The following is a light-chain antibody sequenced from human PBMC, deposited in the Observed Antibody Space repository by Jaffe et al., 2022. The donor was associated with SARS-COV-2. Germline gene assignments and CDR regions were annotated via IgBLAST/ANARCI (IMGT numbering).Light chain of an antibody. CDR1: QAINNF. CDR2: GAS. Sequence: DIQLTQSPSSLSASVGDRVTITCRASQAINNFLSWYQQRPGKAPKLLIFGASTLQPGVPSRFSGSGSGTDFTLTISSLQPEDVGSYYCQKHNSAPFTFGPGTKVDIK. J-gene: IGKJ3*01. V-gene: IGKV1-27*01. CDR3: QKHNSAPFT.